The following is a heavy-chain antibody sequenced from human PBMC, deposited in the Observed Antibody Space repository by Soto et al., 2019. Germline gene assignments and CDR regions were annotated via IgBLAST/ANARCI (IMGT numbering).Heavy chain of an antibody. CDR1: DGSFRGFY. J-gene: IGHJ4*01. CDR2: INYSGFT. CDR3: ARATVKVGATRFDY. D-gene: IGHD1-26*01. Sequence: SETLSLTCGVSDGSFRGFYWSWIRQPPGKGLEWIGEINYSGFTNYNPSLKSRVTISRDTSTNQFSLKLTSATAADSAVYYCARATVKVGATRFDYRGHGTLVTVSS. V-gene: IGHV4-34*01.